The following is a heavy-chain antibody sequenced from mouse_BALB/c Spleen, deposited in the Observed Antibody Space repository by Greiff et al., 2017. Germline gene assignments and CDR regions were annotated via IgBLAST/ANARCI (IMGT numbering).Heavy chain of an antibody. CDR1: GFSLTGYG. CDR2: IWGDGST. V-gene: IGHV2-6-7*01. CDR3: ARGEIYYDYDEGGYYAMDY. D-gene: IGHD2-4*01. Sequence: VKVVESGPGLVAPSQSLSITCTVSGFSLTGYGVNWVRQPPGKGLEWLGMIWGDGSTDYNSALKSRLSISKDNSKSQVFLKMNSLQTDDTARYYCARGEIYYDYDEGGYYAMDYWGQGTSVTVSS. J-gene: IGHJ4*01.